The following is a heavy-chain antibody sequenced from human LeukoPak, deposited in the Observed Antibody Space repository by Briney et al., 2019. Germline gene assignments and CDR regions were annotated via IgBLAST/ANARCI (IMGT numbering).Heavy chain of an antibody. Sequence: GGSLRLSCAASGFTFSSYWMHWVRQAPGKGLVWVSRINNDGSSTSYADSVKGRFAISRDSAKNTLYLQMNSLRAEDTAVYYCARPTKEGSSWYWWFDPWGQGTLVTVSS. V-gene: IGHV3-74*01. J-gene: IGHJ5*02. CDR1: GFTFSSYW. CDR3: ARPTKEGSSWYWWFDP. D-gene: IGHD6-13*01. CDR2: INNDGSST.